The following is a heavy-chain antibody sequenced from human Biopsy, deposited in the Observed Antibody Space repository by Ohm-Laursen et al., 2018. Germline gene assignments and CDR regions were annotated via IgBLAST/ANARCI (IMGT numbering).Heavy chain of an antibody. Sequence: TLSLTCTVSGVSISVDGYYWAWIRQLPGKGLDWIGYIYHSGTTYYNPSLKSRLTMSVDTSKNEFSLRLRSVTAADTAVYFCATFRASWDTTQGGDHWGQGTLVTVSS. J-gene: IGHJ4*02. CDR1: GVSISVDGYY. CDR3: ATFRASWDTTQGGDH. CDR2: IYHSGTT. D-gene: IGHD1-26*01. V-gene: IGHV4-31*03.